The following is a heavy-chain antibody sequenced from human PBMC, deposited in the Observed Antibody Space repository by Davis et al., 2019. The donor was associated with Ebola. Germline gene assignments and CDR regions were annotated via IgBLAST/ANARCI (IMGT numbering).Heavy chain of an antibody. Sequence: SVKVSCKASGGTFSSYAISWVRQAPGQGLEWMGGIIPIFGTANYAQKFQGRVTITADESTSTAYMELSRLRSDDTAVYYCARGYCSGGSCYYYYYGMDVWGQGTTVTVSS. D-gene: IGHD2-15*01. V-gene: IGHV1-69*13. CDR1: GGTFSSYA. CDR3: ARGYCSGGSCYYYYYGMDV. J-gene: IGHJ6*02. CDR2: IIPIFGTA.